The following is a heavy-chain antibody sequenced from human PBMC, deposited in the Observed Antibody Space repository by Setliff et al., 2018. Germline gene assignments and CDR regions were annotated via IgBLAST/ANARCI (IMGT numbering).Heavy chain of an antibody. CDR2: ISGSGGST. D-gene: IGHD1-26*01. J-gene: IGHJ4*02. V-gene: IGHV3-23*01. CDR1: GFTFTSYA. Sequence: GGSLRLSCAASGFTFTSYAMRWVRQAPGKGLEWVSSISGSGGSTYYADSVKGRFTISRDNSNNALHLQMNSLRAEDTAIYYCAKGGYSGSHYFDYWGQGTLVTVSS. CDR3: AKGGYSGSHYFDY.